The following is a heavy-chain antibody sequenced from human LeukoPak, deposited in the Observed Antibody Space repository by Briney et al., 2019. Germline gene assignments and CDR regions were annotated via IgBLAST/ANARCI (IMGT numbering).Heavy chain of an antibody. V-gene: IGHV1-69*04. Sequence: SVRVSCKASGGTFSSYAISWVRQAPGQGLEWMGRIIPIFGIANYAQKFQGRVTITADKSTSTAYMELSSLRSEDTAVYYCASSPVTIFGVVIPPWGYYGMDVWGQGTTVTVSS. CDR1: GGTFSSYA. CDR3: ASSPVTIFGVVIPPWGYYGMDV. J-gene: IGHJ6*02. CDR2: IIPIFGIA. D-gene: IGHD3-3*01.